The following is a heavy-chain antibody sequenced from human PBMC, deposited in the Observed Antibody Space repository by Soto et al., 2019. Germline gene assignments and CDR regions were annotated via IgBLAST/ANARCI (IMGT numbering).Heavy chain of an antibody. CDR2: ISWDGGST. D-gene: IGHD3-3*01. CDR1: GFTFDDYT. J-gene: IGHJ5*02. Sequence: GGSLRLSCAASGFTFDDYTMHWVRQAPGKGLEWVSLISWDGGSTYYADSVKGRFTISRDNSKNSLYLQMNSLRTEDTALYYCAKDIRERDYDFSYWFDPWGQGTLVTVSS. CDR3: AKDIRERDYDFSYWFDP. V-gene: IGHV3-43*01.